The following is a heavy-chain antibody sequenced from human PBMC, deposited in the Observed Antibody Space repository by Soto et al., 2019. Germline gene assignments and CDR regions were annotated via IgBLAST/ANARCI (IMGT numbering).Heavy chain of an antibody. Sequence: SETLSLTCTVSGDSINSDGYYWNWIRQHPGKGLEWIGYIYYSGRTYYNPSLKSRITMSLDTSQNLFSLELSSVTAADTAVYYCARGGHSFGFYFYYYMDVWGKGTTVTVSS. D-gene: IGHD5-18*01. CDR2: IYYSGRT. J-gene: IGHJ6*03. CDR1: GDSINSDGYY. CDR3: ARGGHSFGFYFYYYMDV. V-gene: IGHV4-31*03.